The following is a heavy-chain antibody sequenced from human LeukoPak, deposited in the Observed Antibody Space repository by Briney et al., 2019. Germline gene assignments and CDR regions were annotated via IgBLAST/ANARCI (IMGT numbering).Heavy chain of an antibody. V-gene: IGHV4-34*01. Sequence: PSETLSLTCTVSAGSISSYYWSWIRQPPGKGLEWIGEINHSGSTNYNPSLKSRATISVDTSKNQFSLKLSSVTAADTAVYYCARAYRELAHYYFDYWGQGTLVTVSS. CDR2: INHSGST. D-gene: IGHD1-1*01. CDR3: ARAYRELAHYYFDY. CDR1: AGSISSYY. J-gene: IGHJ4*02.